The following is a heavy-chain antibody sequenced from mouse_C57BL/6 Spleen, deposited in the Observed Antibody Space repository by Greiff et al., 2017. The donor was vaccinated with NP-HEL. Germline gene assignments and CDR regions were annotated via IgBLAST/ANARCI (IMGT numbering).Heavy chain of an antibody. Sequence: EVKLVESGEGLVKPGGSLKLSCAASGFTFSSYAMSWVRQTPGKRLEWVAYISSGGDYIYYADTVKGRFTISRDNARNTLYLQMSSLKSEDTAMYYCTRVGSYYFDYWGQGTTLTVSS. CDR3: TRVGSYYFDY. CDR1: GFTFSSYA. V-gene: IGHV5-9-1*02. CDR2: ISSGGDYI. J-gene: IGHJ2*01.